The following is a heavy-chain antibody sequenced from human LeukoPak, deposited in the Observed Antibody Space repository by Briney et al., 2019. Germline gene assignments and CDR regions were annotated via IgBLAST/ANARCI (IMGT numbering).Heavy chain of an antibody. V-gene: IGHV3-23*01. D-gene: IGHD6-13*01. J-gene: IGHJ4*02. CDR1: GVTFSSYA. CDR2: ISGSGGST. CDR3: AKLSRQLCYDY. Sequence: GGSLRLSCAVSGVTFSSYAMSWVRQAPGKGLEWVAAISGSGGSTYYAASVQGTFPISRANSKNTLYLQMTRLRAEDRAVYYCAKLSRQLCYDYWGQGTLVTVSS.